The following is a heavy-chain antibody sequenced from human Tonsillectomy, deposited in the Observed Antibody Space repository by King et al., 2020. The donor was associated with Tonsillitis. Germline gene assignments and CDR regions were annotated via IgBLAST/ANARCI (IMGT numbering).Heavy chain of an antibody. CDR1: GFSFSRYG. Sequence: QVQLVESGGGVVQPGRSLRLSCAASGFSFSRYGMHWVRQAPGKGLEWVAVIWYDGSDKYYADSVKGRFTISRDNSKNTLYLQMNSLRAEDTAVYYCARDEYSSSSGGYYYAMDVWGQGTTVTVSS. D-gene: IGHD6-6*01. CDR3: ARDEYSSSSGGYYYAMDV. CDR2: IWYDGSDK. V-gene: IGHV3-33*01. J-gene: IGHJ6*02.